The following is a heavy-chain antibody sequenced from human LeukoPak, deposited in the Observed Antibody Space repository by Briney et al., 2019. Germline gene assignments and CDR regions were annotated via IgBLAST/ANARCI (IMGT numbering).Heavy chain of an antibody. D-gene: IGHD3-22*01. Sequence: GGSLRLSCAGSGFSFNRDWMGWVRQAPGKGLEWVGRITTRAYGETTDYAAPVKGRFTISRDDSKNTLYLQMNSLKTEDTAMYYCTTWTRDSSGYFSDYWGQGTLVTVSS. CDR3: TTWTRDSSGYFSDY. V-gene: IGHV3-15*01. J-gene: IGHJ4*02. CDR2: ITTRAYGETT. CDR1: GFSFNRDW.